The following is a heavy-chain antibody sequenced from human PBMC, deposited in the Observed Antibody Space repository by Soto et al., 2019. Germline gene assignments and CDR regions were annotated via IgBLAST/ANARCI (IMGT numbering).Heavy chain of an antibody. Sequence: SEEVSLTAAGYAFPTYGIHWVRQAPGQRLEWMGWINAGNGDTKYSQKFQGRVTITRDKSASTVYMELSSLRSEDTAVFYCARDLGVVVFDCWGQGNRSTVPS. CDR3: ARDLGVVVFDC. CDR2: INAGNGDT. J-gene: IGHJ4*02. CDR1: GYAFPTYG. V-gene: IGHV1-3*01. D-gene: IGHD3-22*01.